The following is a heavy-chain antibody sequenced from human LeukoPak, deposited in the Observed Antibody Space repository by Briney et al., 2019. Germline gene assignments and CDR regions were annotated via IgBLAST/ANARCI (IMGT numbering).Heavy chain of an antibody. V-gene: IGHV1-2*02. J-gene: IGHJ5*02. Sequence: ASVKVSCKASGYTFTGYYMHWVRQAPGQGLEWMGWINPNSGGTNYAQKFQGRVTMTRDTSISTAYMELSRLRSDDTAVYYCARVSTWLAYNWFDPWGQGTLVTVSS. CDR1: GYTFTGYY. CDR3: ARVSTWLAYNWFDP. CDR2: INPNSGGT. D-gene: IGHD6-19*01.